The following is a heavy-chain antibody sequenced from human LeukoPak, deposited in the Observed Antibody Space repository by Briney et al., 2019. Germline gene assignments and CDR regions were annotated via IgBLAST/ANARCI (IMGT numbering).Heavy chain of an antibody. CDR2: IWYDGSNK. Sequence: GGSLRLSCAASGFTFSSYGMHWVRQAPGKGLEWVAVIWYDGSNKYYADSVKGRFTISRDNSKNPLYLQMNSLGAEDTAVYYCARLYGTFPGWFDPWGQGTLVTVSS. J-gene: IGHJ5*02. CDR1: GFTFSSYG. V-gene: IGHV3-33*01. D-gene: IGHD4-17*01. CDR3: ARLYGTFPGWFDP.